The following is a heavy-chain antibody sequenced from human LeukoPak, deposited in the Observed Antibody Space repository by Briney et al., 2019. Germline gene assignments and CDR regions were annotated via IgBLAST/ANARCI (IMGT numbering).Heavy chain of an antibody. Sequence: PGGSLRLSCAASGFTFSSYSMNWVRQAPGKGLEWVSSISSSSSYIYYADSVKGRFTISRDNAKNSLYLQMNSLRAEDTAVYYCGRGSRVLRFLEWFPYYFDYWGQGTLVTVSS. CDR3: GRGSRVLRFLEWFPYYFDY. V-gene: IGHV3-21*01. CDR1: GFTFSSYS. D-gene: IGHD3-3*01. J-gene: IGHJ4*02. CDR2: ISSSSSYI.